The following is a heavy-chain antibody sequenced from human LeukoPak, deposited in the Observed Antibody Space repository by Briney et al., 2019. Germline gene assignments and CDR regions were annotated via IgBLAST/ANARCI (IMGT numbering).Heavy chain of an antibody. CDR1: GGSISSYY. D-gene: IGHD1-26*01. CDR2: FYYSGST. V-gene: IGHV4-59*12. J-gene: IGHJ4*02. CDR3: ARGQGGNYYLNYFDY. Sequence: SETLSLTCTGSGGSISSYYWSWIRQPPGKGLEWIGHFYYSGSTNYNPSLRSRVTISVDTSRNQFSLRLTSVTAADTAVYYCARGQGGNYYLNYFDYWGQGALVTVSS.